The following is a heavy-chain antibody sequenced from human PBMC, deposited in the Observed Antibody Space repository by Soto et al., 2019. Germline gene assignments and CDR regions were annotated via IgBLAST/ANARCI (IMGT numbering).Heavy chain of an antibody. CDR3: ARVTRLWLQKDYYYYGMDV. CDR2: INAGNGNT. CDR1: GYTFTSYA. Sequence: ASVKVSCKASGYTFTSYAMHWVRQAPGQRLEWMGWINAGNGNTKYSQKFQGRVTITRDTSASTAYMELSSLRSEDTAVYYCARVTRLWLQKDYYYYGMDVWGQGTTVTVSS. D-gene: IGHD5-18*01. V-gene: IGHV1-3*01. J-gene: IGHJ6*02.